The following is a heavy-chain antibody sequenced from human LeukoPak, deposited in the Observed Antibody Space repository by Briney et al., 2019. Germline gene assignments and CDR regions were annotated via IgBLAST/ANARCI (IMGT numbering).Heavy chain of an antibody. V-gene: IGHV4-34*01. CDR3: ASSYCVGDCYQNWFDP. J-gene: IGHJ5*02. Sequence: SETLSLICNVSGYSISIDYYWSWIRQPPGKGLEWIGEINHSGSTNYNPSLKSRVTISVDTSKNQFSLKLSSVTAADTAVYYCASSYCVGDCYQNWFDPWGQGTLVTVSS. D-gene: IGHD2-21*02. CDR2: INHSGST. CDR1: GYSISIDYY.